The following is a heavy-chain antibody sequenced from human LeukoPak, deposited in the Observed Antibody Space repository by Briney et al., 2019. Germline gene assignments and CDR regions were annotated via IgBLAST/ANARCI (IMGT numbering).Heavy chain of an antibody. D-gene: IGHD6-6*01. CDR3: ARGGIAARFPFDY. CDR2: ISYDGSNK. CDR1: GFTFSSYA. Sequence: PGGSLRLSCAASGFTFSSYAMHWVRQAPGKGLEWVAVISYDGSNKYYADSVKGRFTISRDNSKNTLYLQMNSLRAEDTAVYYCARGGIAARFPFDYWGQGTLVTVSS. J-gene: IGHJ4*02. V-gene: IGHV3-30-3*01.